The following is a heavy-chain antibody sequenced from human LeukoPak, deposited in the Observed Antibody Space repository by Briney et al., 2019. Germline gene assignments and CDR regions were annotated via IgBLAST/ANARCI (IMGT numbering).Heavy chain of an antibody. CDR1: GGSISSYY. Sequence: SETLSLTCTVSGGSISSYYWSWIRQPAGKGLEWIGRIYTSGSTNYNPSLKSRVTMSVDTSKNQFSLKLSSVTAADTAVYYCASRTTVLEYFQHWGQGTLVTVSS. D-gene: IGHD3-10*01. CDR3: ASRTTVLEYFQH. J-gene: IGHJ1*01. V-gene: IGHV4-4*07. CDR2: IYTSGST.